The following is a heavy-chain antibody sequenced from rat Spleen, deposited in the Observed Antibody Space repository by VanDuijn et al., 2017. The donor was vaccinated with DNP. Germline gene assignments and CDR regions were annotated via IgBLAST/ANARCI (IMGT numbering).Heavy chain of an antibody. CDR2: IRTSGSRA. CDR3: TTSDWYFDF. V-gene: IGHV5-27*01. J-gene: IGHJ1*01. Sequence: EVQLVESGGGLVQPGRSLKLSCAASGFTFSNYYMAWVRQAPKKGLEWVATIRTSGSRAYYPDSVKGRFTISRDDAKSSLYLQMNSLKSEDTATYYCTTSDWYFDFWGPGTMVTVSS. CDR1: GFTFSNYY.